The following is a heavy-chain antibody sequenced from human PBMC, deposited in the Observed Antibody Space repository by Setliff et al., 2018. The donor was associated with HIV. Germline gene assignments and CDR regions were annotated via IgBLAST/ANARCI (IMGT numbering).Heavy chain of an antibody. CDR3: ALGVVDYDFWSGSGDYYYMDV. CDR2: IYYSVST. V-gene: IGHV4-59*08. J-gene: IGHJ6*03. Sequence: SETLSLTCTVSGGSMNSHYWSWIRQSPGRGLEWIGYIYYSVSTKYNPSLKSRVSMSIDTSKNQFSLKMSSVTAADTAVYYCALGVVDYDFWSGSGDYYYMDVCGKGTTVTVSS. CDR1: GGSMNSHY. D-gene: IGHD3-3*01.